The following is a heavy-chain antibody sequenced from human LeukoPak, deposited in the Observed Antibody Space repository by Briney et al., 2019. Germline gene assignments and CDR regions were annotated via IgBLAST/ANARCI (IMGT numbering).Heavy chain of an antibody. CDR2: ISGSGGST. CDR1: GFTFSSYA. D-gene: IGHD5-12*01. V-gene: IGHV3-23*01. Sequence: GGSLRHSCAASGFTFSSYAMSWVRQAPGKGLEWVSAISGSGGSTYYADSVKGRFTISRDNSKNTLYLQMNSLRAEDTAVYYCAKVYSGYDFYYFDYWGQGTLVTVSS. J-gene: IGHJ4*02. CDR3: AKVYSGYDFYYFDY.